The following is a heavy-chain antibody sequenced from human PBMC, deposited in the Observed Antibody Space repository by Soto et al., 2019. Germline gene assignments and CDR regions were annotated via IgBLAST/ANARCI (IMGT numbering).Heavy chain of an antibody. CDR1: GFTFSSYA. CDR3: AKTKTPTKERFYSVLVWGYCSSTSCYTTFDP. CDR2: ISGSGGST. V-gene: IGHV3-23*01. D-gene: IGHD2-2*02. J-gene: IGHJ5*02. Sequence: PGGSLRLSCAASGFTFSSYAMSWVRQAPGKGLEWVSAISGSGGSTYYADSVKGRFTISRDKSKNTLYLQMNSLRAEDTAVYYCAKTKTPTKERFYSVLVWGYCSSTSCYTTFDPWGQGTLVTVSS.